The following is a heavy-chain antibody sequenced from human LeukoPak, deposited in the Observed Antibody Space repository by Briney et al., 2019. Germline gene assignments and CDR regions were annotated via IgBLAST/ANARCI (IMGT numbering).Heavy chain of an antibody. CDR1: GFIFSDHY. D-gene: IGHD3-3*02. V-gene: IGHV3-11*01. Sequence: GGSLRLSCAASGFIFSDHYMSWIRQAPGKGLEWISYISNGAGGTIHYADSVKDRFTISRDNAKNSVFLQMNSLRGEDTAVYYCAREAILDDAFDVWGHGTVVTVSS. J-gene: IGHJ3*01. CDR2: ISNGAGGTI. CDR3: AREAILDDAFDV.